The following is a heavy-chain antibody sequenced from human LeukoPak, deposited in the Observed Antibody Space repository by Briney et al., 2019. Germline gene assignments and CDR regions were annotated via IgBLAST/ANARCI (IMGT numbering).Heavy chain of an antibody. D-gene: IGHD2-15*01. CDR2: ISASSGTT. CDR1: GFTFSSYA. J-gene: IGHJ4*02. CDR3: ACNIVEGWYITYYFDY. Sequence: PGGSLRLSCAASGFTFSSYAMSWVRQAPGKGLEWVAAISASSGTTYYADSVKGRFTISRDNSKNTLYLQMNSLRAEDTAVYYCACNIVEGWYITYYFDYWGQGTLVTVSS. V-gene: IGHV3-23*01.